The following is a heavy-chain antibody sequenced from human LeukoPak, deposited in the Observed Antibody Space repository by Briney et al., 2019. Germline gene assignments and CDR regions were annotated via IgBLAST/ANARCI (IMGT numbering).Heavy chain of an antibody. V-gene: IGHV3-33*08. CDR2: IWYDGSNK. J-gene: IGHJ5*02. CDR3: ARAQGGSGSYAGWFDP. Sequence: GRSLRLSCAASGFTFSSYGMHWVRQAPGKGLEWVAVIWYDGSNKYYADSVKGRFTISRDNSKNTLYLQMNSLRAEDTAVYYCARAQGGSGSYAGWFDPWGQGTLVTVSS. CDR1: GFTFSSYG. D-gene: IGHD3-10*01.